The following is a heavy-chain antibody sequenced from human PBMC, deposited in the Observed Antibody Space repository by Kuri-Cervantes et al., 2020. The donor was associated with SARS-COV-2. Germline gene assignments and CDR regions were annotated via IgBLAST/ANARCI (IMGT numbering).Heavy chain of an antibody. CDR1: GYTFSNYG. CDR3: ARVNWDVPFTTRDY. V-gene: IGHV1-18*04. D-gene: IGHD1-1*01. Sequence: ASVTLFSTPSGYTFSNYGFSWVRQAPGQGLEWMGWVSSYTGNTDYAQKFLGRITMTADKSTTTADLELRSLGSDETAVYYCARVNWDVPFTTRDYCGQGTRVTVSS. J-gene: IGHJ4*02. CDR2: VSSYTGNT.